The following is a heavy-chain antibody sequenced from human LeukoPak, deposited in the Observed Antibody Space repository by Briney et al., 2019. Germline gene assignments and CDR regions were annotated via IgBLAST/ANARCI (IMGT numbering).Heavy chain of an antibody. J-gene: IGHJ3*02. Sequence: PSETLSLTCAVYGGSFSGYYWGWVRQPPGKALEWIGNIFYSGSTYYSPSLKSRVTISLDTSRNQFSLKLDSVTAADTAVYYCAKSNGYGLIDIWGQGTMVTVSS. CDR3: AKSNGYGLIDI. V-gene: IGHV4-34*12. CDR2: IFYSGST. CDR1: GGSFSGYY. D-gene: IGHD3-22*01.